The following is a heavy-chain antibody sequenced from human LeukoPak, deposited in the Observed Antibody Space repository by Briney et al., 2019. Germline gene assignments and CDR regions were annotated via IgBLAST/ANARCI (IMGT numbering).Heavy chain of an antibody. CDR1: GGSISSGSYY. Sequence: PSETLSLTRTVSGGSISSGSYYWSWIRQPPGKGLEWIGYIYYSGSTNYNPSLKSRVTISVDTSKNQFSLRLSSVTAADTAVYYCARARITMIVNAFDIWGQGTMVTVSS. V-gene: IGHV4-61*01. CDR3: ARARITMIVNAFDI. J-gene: IGHJ3*02. CDR2: IYYSGST. D-gene: IGHD3-22*01.